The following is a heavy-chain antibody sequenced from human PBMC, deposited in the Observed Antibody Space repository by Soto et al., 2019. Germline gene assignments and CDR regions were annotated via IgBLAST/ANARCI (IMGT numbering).Heavy chain of an antibody. J-gene: IGHJ4*02. CDR3: ARHGPPQRITMVRGVTPFDY. CDR1: GGSISSYY. V-gene: IGHV4-59*08. D-gene: IGHD3-10*01. CDR2: IYYSGST. Sequence: PSETLSLTCTVSGGSISSYYWSWIRQPPGKGLEWIGYIYYSGSTNYNPSLKSRVTISVDTSKHQFSLKLSSVTAADTAVYYCARHGPPQRITMVRGVTPFDYWGQGTLVTVSS.